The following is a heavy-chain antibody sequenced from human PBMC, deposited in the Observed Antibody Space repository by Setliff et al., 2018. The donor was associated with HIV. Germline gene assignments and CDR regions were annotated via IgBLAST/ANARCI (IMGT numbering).Heavy chain of an antibody. D-gene: IGHD3-22*01. CDR2: IYTSGST. V-gene: IGHV4-4*09. Sequence: SETLSLTCTVSGGSISSHYWSWIRQSPGKGLEWIGYIYTSGSTNYNPSLEGRVTISVDTSKNQFSLKLSSVTAADTAVYYCARTPEDYDQYFFDRWGQGTLVTVSS. CDR3: ARTPEDYDQYFFDR. J-gene: IGHJ4*02. CDR1: GGSISSHY.